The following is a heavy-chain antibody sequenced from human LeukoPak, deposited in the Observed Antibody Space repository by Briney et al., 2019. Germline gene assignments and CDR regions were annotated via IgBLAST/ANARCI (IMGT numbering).Heavy chain of an antibody. CDR3: ARDTAGALDY. CDR1: GFTFTSYY. CDR2: IKQDETVK. J-gene: IGHJ4*02. V-gene: IGHV3-7*01. Sequence: GGSLRLSCAASGFTFTSYYMSWVRQAPGKGLEWVANIKQDETVKHYVDSVKGRFTISRDNAKNSLYLQMNSLRAEDTAVYYCARDTAGALDYWGQGILVTVSS. D-gene: IGHD5-18*01.